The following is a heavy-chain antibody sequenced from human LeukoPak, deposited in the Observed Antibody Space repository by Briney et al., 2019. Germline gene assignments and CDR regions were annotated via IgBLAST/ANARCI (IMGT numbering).Heavy chain of an antibody. D-gene: IGHD1-26*01. CDR2: ISSSSSYI. J-gene: IGHJ4*02. CDR1: GFTFSSYS. V-gene: IGHV3-21*01. Sequence: GGSLRLSCAASGFTFSSYSMNWVRQAPGKGLEWVSSISSSSSYIYYADSVKGRFTISRDNAKNSLYLQMNSLRAEDTAVYYCARGKNSGSYYHFDFWGQGTLVTVSS. CDR3: ARGKNSGSYYHFDF.